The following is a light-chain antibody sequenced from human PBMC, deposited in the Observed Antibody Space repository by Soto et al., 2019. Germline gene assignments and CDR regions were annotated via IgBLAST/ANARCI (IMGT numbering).Light chain of an antibody. J-gene: IGLJ2*01. CDR1: SSNIGAGYD. CDR3: QSYDSSLSVVV. V-gene: IGLV1-40*01. Sequence: QSVLTQPPSVSGAPGQRVTISCTGSSSNIGAGYDVHWYQQLPGTAPKLLIYGNSNRPSGVPDRFSGSKSGTSASLAITGLQAEYEPDYYCQSYDSSLSVVVFGGGTKLTVL. CDR2: GNS.